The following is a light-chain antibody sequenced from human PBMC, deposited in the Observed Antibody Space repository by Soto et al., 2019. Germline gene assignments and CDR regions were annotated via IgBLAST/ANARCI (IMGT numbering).Light chain of an antibody. CDR2: GAS. CDR1: QTLSIN. CDR3: QQYNNWPPYT. V-gene: IGKV3-15*01. Sequence: EIVLTQSPGTLSLSPGERATLSCRASQTLSINSLAWYQQKPGQAPRLLIYGASTRATGIPARFSGSGSGTEFTLTISSLQSEDFAVYYCQQYNNWPPYTFGQGTKLEIK. J-gene: IGKJ2*01.